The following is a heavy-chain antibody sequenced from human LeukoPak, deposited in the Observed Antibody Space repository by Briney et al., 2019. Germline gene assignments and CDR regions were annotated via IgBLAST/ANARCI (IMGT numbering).Heavy chain of an antibody. CDR3: ARICSPRFGDFVDY. V-gene: IGHV2-70*11. D-gene: IGHD3-10*01. J-gene: IGHJ4*02. CDR2: IDWDDDK. Sequence: SGPTLVNPTQTLTLTCTFSGFSLSTSGMCVSWIRQPPGKALEWLARIDWDDDKYYSTSLKTRLTISNDTSKNQVVLTMTNMDPVDTATYYCARICSPRFGDFVDYWGQGTLVTVSS. CDR1: GFSLSTSGMC.